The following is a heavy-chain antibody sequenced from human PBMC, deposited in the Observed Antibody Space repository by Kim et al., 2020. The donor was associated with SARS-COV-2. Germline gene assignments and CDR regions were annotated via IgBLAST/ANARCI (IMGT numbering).Heavy chain of an antibody. CDR1: GGSISSGSYY. D-gene: IGHD2-2*01. Sequence: SETLSLTCTVSGGSISSGSYYWTWIRQHPGKGLEWIGYIFYTGASYFNPSLKSRLSMSVDTSKNQFSLKLSSVTAADTAIYYCARDGTYGSRLFDPWGQGTLVTVSS. CDR2: IFYTGAS. CDR3: ARDGTYGSRLFDP. V-gene: IGHV4-31*03. J-gene: IGHJ5*02.